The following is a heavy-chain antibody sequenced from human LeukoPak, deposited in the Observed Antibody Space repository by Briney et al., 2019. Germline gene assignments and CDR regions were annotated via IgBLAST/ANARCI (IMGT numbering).Heavy chain of an antibody. CDR2: IIPIFGAA. CDR1: GGTFSSYA. CDR3: ASLPRPGRFLEWLPPYY. D-gene: IGHD3-3*01. V-gene: IGHV1-69*06. Sequence: SVKVSCKASGGTFSSYAISWVRQAPGQGLEWMGGIIPIFGAANYAQKFQGRVTITADKSTSTAYMELSSLRSEDTAVYYCASLPRPGRFLEWLPPYYWGQGTLVTVSS. J-gene: IGHJ4*02.